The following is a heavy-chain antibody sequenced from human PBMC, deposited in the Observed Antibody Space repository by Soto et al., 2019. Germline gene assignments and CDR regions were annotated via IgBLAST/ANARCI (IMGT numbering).Heavy chain of an antibody. CDR1: GGSISSGGYY. CDR2: IYYSGST. V-gene: IGHV4-31*03. Sequence: QVQLQESGPGLVKPSQTLSLTCTVSGGSISSGGYYWSWIRQHPGKGLEWIVYIYYSGSTYYNPSLKSRVTISVDTSKNQFSLKLSSVTAADTAVYYCAIVPLRYCSSTSCRHDAFDIWGQGTMVTVSS. D-gene: IGHD2-2*01. CDR3: AIVPLRYCSSTSCRHDAFDI. J-gene: IGHJ3*02.